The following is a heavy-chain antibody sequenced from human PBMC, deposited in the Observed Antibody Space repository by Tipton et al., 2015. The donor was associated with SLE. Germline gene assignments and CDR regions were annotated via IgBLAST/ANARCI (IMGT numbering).Heavy chain of an antibody. CDR2: VYYSGST. D-gene: IGHD2-21*02. CDR3: AGRGDLVVVTSYLDY. V-gene: IGHV4-39*07. J-gene: IGHJ4*02. CDR1: GDSISANSYH. Sequence: VKPSETLSLICTVSGDSISANSYHWGWVRQPPGKGLEWIGNVYYSGSTYYSASLRSRVTISLDRSKNHFSLTLTSVTAADTAVYYCAGRGDLVVVTSYLDYWGQGTLVSVSS.